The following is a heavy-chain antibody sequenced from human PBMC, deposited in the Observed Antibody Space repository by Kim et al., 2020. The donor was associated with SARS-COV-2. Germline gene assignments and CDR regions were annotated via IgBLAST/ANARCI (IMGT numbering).Heavy chain of an antibody. V-gene: IGHV6-1*01. CDR3: AGGLVRSGMDV. D-gene: IGHD2-2*01. Sequence: DYATSVKSRTTINPDTSKNQFSLQLNSVTPEDTAVYYCAGGLVRSGMDVWGQGTTVTVSS. J-gene: IGHJ6*02.